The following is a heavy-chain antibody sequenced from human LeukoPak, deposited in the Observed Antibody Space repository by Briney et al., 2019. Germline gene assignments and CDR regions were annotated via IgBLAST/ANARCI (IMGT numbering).Heavy chain of an antibody. J-gene: IGHJ2*01. D-gene: IGHD4-17*01. V-gene: IGHV4-59*01. CDR3: ARAGSYGDFWGWYFDL. CDR1: GGSISTYY. Sequence: SETLSLTCTVSGGSISTYYWSWFRQPPGKGLEWIGYIYYSGYTNYIPSLKSRVTISLDTPKNQFSLKLSSVTAADTAVYYCARAGSYGDFWGWYFDLWGRGTLVTVSS. CDR2: IYYSGYT.